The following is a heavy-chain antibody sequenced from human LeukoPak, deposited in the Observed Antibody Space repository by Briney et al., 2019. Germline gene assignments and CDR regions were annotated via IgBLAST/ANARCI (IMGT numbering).Heavy chain of an antibody. CDR3: ARGKRYSNYGYYYYYYMDV. Sequence: SETLSLTCAVYGGSFSNYCWSWIRQPPGKGLEWIGEINHSGSTNYNPSLKSRVTISVDTSKNQFSLKLSSVTAADTAVYYCARGKRYSNYGYYYYYYMDVWGKGTTVTVSS. CDR2: INHSGST. D-gene: IGHD4-11*01. J-gene: IGHJ6*03. CDR1: GGSFSNYC. V-gene: IGHV4-34*01.